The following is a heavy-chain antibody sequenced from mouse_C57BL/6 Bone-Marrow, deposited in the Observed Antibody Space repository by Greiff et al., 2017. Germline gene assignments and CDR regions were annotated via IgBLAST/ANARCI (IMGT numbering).Heavy chain of an antibody. CDR2: IYPGSGST. CDR3: ARYYGSSPAWFAD. J-gene: IGHJ3*01. Sequence: QVQLQQPGAELVKPGASVKMSCKASGYTFTSYWITWVKQRPGQGLEWIGDIYPGSGSTNYNEKFKSKATLTVDTSSSTAYMQLSSLTSEDSAVYYCARYYGSSPAWFADWGQGTLVTVSA. D-gene: IGHD1-1*01. V-gene: IGHV1-55*01. CDR1: GYTFTSYW.